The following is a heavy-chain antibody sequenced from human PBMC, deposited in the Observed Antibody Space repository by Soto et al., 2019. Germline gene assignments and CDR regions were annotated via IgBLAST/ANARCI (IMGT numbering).Heavy chain of an antibody. CDR2: IGTAGDT. V-gene: IGHV3-13*04. CDR1: GFSICSYY. D-gene: IGHD3-3*01. Sequence: PGGSMTLSCAASGFSICSYYMHWVSQDTGKGLEWVSAIGTAGDTYYPGSVKGRFTISRENAKNSLYLQMNSLRAGDTAVYYCARASLAWSLDPWGQGTLVTVSS. J-gene: IGHJ5*02. CDR3: ARASLAWSLDP.